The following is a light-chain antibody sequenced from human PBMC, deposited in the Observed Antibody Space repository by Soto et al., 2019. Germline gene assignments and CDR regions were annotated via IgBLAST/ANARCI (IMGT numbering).Light chain of an antibody. CDR1: QSVSSY. CDR3: QQRSNWWT. Sequence: EIVLTQSPATLALSPGERATLSCRASQSVSSYLAWYQQKPGQAPRLLIYDSSNRATGIPARFNGSGSGTDFTLTSLSLEAEDFAGYHCQQRSNWWTVCQGTKVEI. CDR2: DSS. J-gene: IGKJ1*01. V-gene: IGKV3-11*01.